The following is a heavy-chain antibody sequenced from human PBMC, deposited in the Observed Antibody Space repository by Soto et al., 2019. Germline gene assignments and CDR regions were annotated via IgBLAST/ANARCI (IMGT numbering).Heavy chain of an antibody. CDR3: ARLRRTQFDY. Sequence: SETLSLTCTVSGGSISSSSYYWGWIRQPPGKGPEWIGSIYYSGSTYYNPSLKSRVTISVDTSKNQFSLKLSSVTAADTAVYYCARLRRTQFDYWGQGTLVTVSS. V-gene: IGHV4-39*01. J-gene: IGHJ4*02. CDR1: GGSISSSSYY. CDR2: IYYSGST.